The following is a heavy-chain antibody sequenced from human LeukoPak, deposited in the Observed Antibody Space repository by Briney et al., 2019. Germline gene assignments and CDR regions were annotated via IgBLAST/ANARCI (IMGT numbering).Heavy chain of an antibody. CDR1: GYTFTGYY. D-gene: IGHD3-22*01. Sequence: GASVKVSCKASGYTFTGYYMHWVRQAPGQGLEWMGWINPNSGGTNYAQKFQGRVTMTRDTSISTAYMELSRLRSDDTAVYYCASKYDSSGPGAFDISGQGTMVTVSS. CDR3: ASKYDSSGPGAFDI. V-gene: IGHV1-2*02. J-gene: IGHJ3*02. CDR2: INPNSGGT.